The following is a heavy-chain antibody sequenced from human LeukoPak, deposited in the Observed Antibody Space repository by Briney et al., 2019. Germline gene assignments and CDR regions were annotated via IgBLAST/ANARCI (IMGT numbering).Heavy chain of an antibody. CDR3: ARDAGPFDY. V-gene: IGHV3-30*04. Sequence: GGSLRLSCAASGFTFSSYAMHWVRQAPGKGLEWVAVISYDGSNKYYADSVKGRFTISRDNSKNTLYLQTNSLRAEDTAVYYCARDAGPFDYWGQGTLVTVSS. D-gene: IGHD6-13*01. J-gene: IGHJ4*02. CDR1: GFTFSSYA. CDR2: ISYDGSNK.